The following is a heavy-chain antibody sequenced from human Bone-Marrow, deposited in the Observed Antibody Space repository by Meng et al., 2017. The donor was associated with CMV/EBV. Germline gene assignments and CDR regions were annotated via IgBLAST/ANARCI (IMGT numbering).Heavy chain of an antibody. V-gene: IGHV1-69*01. D-gene: IGHD3-10*01. CDR2: IIPIFGTA. J-gene: IGHJ4*02. Sequence: VQPRHEVQNPVSPVKFSVKAPGCTFSSYATSWVRQAPGQGLELMGGIIPIFGTANYAQKFQGRVTITSDESTSTAYMELSSLRSEDTAVYYCARENIVWFGELSNLWGQGTLVTVSS. CDR1: GCTFSSYA. CDR3: ARENIVWFGELSNL.